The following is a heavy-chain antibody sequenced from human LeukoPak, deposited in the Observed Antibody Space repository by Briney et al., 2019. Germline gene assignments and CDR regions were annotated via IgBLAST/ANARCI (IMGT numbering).Heavy chain of an antibody. V-gene: IGHV3-33*01. Sequence: PGGSLRLSCAASGFTFSSYGMHWVRQAPGKGLEWVAVIWCDGSNKYYADSVKGRFTISRDNSKNTLYLQMNSLRAEDTAVYYCARDGVGTMVRGVTNDYWGQGTLVTVSS. D-gene: IGHD3-10*01. CDR1: GFTFSSYG. J-gene: IGHJ4*02. CDR2: IWCDGSNK. CDR3: ARDGVGTMVRGVTNDY.